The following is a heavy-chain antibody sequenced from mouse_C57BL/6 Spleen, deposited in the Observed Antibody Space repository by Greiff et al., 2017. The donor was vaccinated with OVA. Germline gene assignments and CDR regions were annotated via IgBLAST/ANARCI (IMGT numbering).Heavy chain of an antibody. CDR1: GYSFTGYY. CDR3: ARPVTGTWDFDY. Sequence: EVQLQQSGPELVKPGASVKISCKASGYSFTGYYMNWVKQSPEKSLEWIGEINPSTGGTTYNQKFKVKATLTVDKSSSTAYMQLKSLTSEDSAVYYCARPVTGTWDFDYWGQGTTLTVSS. D-gene: IGHD4-1*01. CDR2: INPSTGGT. V-gene: IGHV1-42*01. J-gene: IGHJ2*01.